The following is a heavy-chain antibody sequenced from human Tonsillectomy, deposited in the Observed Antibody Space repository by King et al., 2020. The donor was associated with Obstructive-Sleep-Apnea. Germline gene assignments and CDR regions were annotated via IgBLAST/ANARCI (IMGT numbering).Heavy chain of an antibody. V-gene: IGHV3-21*01. CDR3: ARDGAIVVVPAGDYWYFDL. J-gene: IGHJ2*01. CDR2: ISSSSSYI. Sequence: QLVQSGGGLVKPGGSLRLSCAASGFTFSSYSMNWVRQAPGKGLEWVSSISSSSSYIYSADSVKGPFTIARDNAKNSLYLQMNSLRAEDTAVYYCARDGAIVVVPAGDYWYFDLWGRGTLVTVSS. CDR1: GFTFSSYS. D-gene: IGHD2-2*01.